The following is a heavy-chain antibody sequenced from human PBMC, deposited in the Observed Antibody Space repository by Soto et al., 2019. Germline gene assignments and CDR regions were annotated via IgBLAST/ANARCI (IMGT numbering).Heavy chain of an antibody. J-gene: IGHJ6*02. D-gene: IGHD3-16*01. V-gene: IGHV4-34*01. CDR1: GGSFSNYY. CDR2: IKHSGSN. Sequence: QVQLQQWGAGLLKPSETLSLTCGVYGGSFSNYYWSWIRQPPGKVLEWIGEIKHSGSNHYNPSLESRVSISVDTSKRQFSLQLYSVTAADTAVYYCARGRGLSHHYFGIDVWDQGPTVTVSS. CDR3: ARGRGLSHHYFGIDV.